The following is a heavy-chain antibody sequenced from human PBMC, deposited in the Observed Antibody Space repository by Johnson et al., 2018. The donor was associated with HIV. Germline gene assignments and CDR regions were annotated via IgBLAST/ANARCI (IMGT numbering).Heavy chain of an antibody. CDR1: GFTFSSYG. J-gene: IGHJ3*02. CDR3: AKDLRVFDWFNAYDAFDI. Sequence: QVQLVESGGGVVQPGGSLRLSCAASGFTFSSYGMHWVRQAPGKGLEWVAFISYDGSNKYYADSVKGRFTISRDNSKNTLYLQMNSLRADDTAVYYCAKDLRVFDWFNAYDAFDIWGQGTMVTVSS. D-gene: IGHD3-9*01. V-gene: IGHV3-33*05. CDR2: ISYDGSNK.